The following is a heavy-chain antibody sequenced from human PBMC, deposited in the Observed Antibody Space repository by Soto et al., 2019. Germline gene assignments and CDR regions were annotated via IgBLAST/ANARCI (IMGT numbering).Heavy chain of an antibody. V-gene: IGHV1-3*01. CDR3: ARHCPQYCISISCHRNWFDP. D-gene: IGHD2-2*01. J-gene: IGHJ5*02. Sequence: ASVKVSCKASGYTFTSYAMHWVRQAPGQRLEWMGWINAGNGNTKYSQKFQGRVIITRDTSASTAYMELTSVTAADMAVYYCARHCPQYCISISCHRNWFDPWGQGTLVTVSS. CDR1: GYTFTSYA. CDR2: INAGNGNT.